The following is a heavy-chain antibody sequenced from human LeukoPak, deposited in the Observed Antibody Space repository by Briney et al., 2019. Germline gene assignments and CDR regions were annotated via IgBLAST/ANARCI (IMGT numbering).Heavy chain of an antibody. D-gene: IGHD3-10*01. V-gene: IGHV1-2*02. CDR1: GYSFTAFY. CDR2: IHPRSGDT. CDR3: ARDGEYGTGSYYRGSFDY. Sequence: GASVNVSCKASGYSFTAFYIHWVRQAPGQGLEGMGWIHPRSGDTRYAQKFQGRVTMARDTSISTVYMDLSSLGSDDTAVYYCARDGEYGTGSYYRGSFDYWGQGILVTVSS. J-gene: IGHJ4*02.